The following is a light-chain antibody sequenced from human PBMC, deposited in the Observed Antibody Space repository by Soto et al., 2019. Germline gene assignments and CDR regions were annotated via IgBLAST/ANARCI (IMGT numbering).Light chain of an antibody. V-gene: IGKV3-20*01. CDR1: QSVSTSY. CDR3: QQYARSPFT. J-gene: IGKJ2*01. Sequence: EIVLTQSPGTLSLSPGERATLSCRASQSVSTSYLAWYQQKRGQAPRLLIYDVSSRATGIPDRFSGSGSGTDFTLSISRLEPEDVAVYFCQQYARSPFTFGQGTKLEIK. CDR2: DVS.